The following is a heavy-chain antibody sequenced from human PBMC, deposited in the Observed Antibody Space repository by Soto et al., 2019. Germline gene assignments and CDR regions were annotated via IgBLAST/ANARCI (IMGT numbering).Heavy chain of an antibody. CDR2: ISRSGDRT. D-gene: IGHD2-21*01. CDR1: GFTFGDFT. CDR3: ASPFPAKTYYYSGMDV. Sequence: VQLSQSGGGLVQPGESLSLSCQGSGFTFGDFTMSWIRQSPGKGLESVCTISRSGDRTFYADSVRGRLTVSRDNSKHALYLQVNSLRADDTAVYYGASPFPAKTYYYSGMDVWGQGAAVTVSS. J-gene: IGHJ6*02. V-gene: IGHV3-23*01.